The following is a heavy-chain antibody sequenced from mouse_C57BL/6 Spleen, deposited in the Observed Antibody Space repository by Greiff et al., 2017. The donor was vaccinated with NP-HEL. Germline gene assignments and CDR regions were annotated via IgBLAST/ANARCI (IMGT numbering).Heavy chain of an antibody. V-gene: IGHV1-69*01. CDR2: IDPSDSYT. CDR3: ARRVDGDAMDY. Sequence: QVQLQQPGAELVMPGASVKLSCKASGYTFTSYWMHWVKQRPGQGLEWIGEIDPSDSYTNYNQKFKGKSTLTVDKSSSTAYMQLSSLTSEDSAVYYCARRVDGDAMDYWGQGTSVTVSS. CDR1: GYTFTSYW. J-gene: IGHJ4*01. D-gene: IGHD2-3*01.